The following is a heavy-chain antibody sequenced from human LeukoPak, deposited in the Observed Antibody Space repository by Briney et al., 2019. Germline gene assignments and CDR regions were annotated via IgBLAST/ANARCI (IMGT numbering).Heavy chain of an antibody. CDR1: GYTFTGYY. V-gene: IGHV1-2*06. D-gene: IGHD3-3*01. CDR2: INPNSGGT. Sequence: ASVKVSCKASGYTFTGYYMHWVRQAPGQGLEWMGRINPNSGGTNYAQKFQGRVTMTRDTSISTAYMELSRLRSDDTAVYYCARGYERRDYDFWSGSPHWFDPWGQGTLVTVSS. J-gene: IGHJ5*02. CDR3: ARGYERRDYDFWSGSPHWFDP.